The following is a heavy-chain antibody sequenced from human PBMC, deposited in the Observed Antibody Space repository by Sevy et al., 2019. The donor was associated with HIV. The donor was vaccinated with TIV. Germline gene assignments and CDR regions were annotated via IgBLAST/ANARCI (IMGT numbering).Heavy chain of an antibody. CDR2: IWYDGSNK. D-gene: IGHD3-3*01. CDR3: VGDYNDFVSAYYASENYYYPMDV. J-gene: IGHJ6*02. V-gene: IGHV3-33*01. Sequence: GGSLRLSCAASGFTFSSYAIHWVRQAPGKGLEWVAVIWYDGSNKYYADSVKGRFTISRDNSKDTLHLQMQSLRAEDTAVYYRVGDYNDFVSAYYASENYYYPMDVWGQGTTVTVSS. CDR1: GFTFSSYA.